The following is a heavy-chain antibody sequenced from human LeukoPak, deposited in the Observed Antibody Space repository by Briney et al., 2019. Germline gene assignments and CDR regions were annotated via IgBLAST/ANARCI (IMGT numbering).Heavy chain of an antibody. CDR2: ISAYNGNT. Sequence: ASVKVSCKASGYTFTSYGISRVRQAPGQGLEWMGWISAYNGNTNYAQKLQGRVTMTTDTSTSTAYMELRSLRSDDTAVYYCARGELQIAARGFGILGQGTMVTVSS. CDR1: GYTFTSYG. D-gene: IGHD6-13*01. V-gene: IGHV1-18*01. J-gene: IGHJ3*02. CDR3: ARGELQIAARGFGI.